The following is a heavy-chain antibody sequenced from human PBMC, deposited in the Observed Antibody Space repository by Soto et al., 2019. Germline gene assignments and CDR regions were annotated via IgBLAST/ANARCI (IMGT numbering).Heavy chain of an antibody. Sequence: SETLSLTCTVSGGSISNFYWSWIRQPPGKGLEWIGYVYYTGSTSYNPSLKRRVTFSADSSRGQFSLRLNSVTAADTAVYYCARTVLGPVLLADSSADYYYDTDAWRHGTTITVSS. CDR1: GGSISNFY. CDR3: ARTVLGPVLLADSSADYYYDTDA. V-gene: IGHV4-59*08. CDR2: VYYTGST. J-gene: IGHJ6*02. D-gene: IGHD3-16*01.